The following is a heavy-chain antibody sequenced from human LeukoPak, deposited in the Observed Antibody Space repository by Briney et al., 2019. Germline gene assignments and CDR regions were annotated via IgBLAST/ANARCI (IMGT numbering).Heavy chain of an antibody. CDR1: GFTFSSYA. CDR3: AKEAGYFDYVWGSLD. CDR2: ISSQGSSK. Sequence: GGSLRLSCAASGFTFSSYAMQWVRQASGKGLEWVAVISSQGSSKFYGDSVKGRFTISRDNSKNSLYLQMNSLRTEDTALYYCAKEAGYFDYVWGSLDWGQGTLVTVSS. D-gene: IGHD3-16*01. V-gene: IGHV3-30*18. J-gene: IGHJ4*02.